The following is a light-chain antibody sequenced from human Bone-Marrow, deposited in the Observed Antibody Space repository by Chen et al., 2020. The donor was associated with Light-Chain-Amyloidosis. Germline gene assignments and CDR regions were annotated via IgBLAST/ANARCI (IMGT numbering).Light chain of an antibody. CDR2: TDS. V-gene: IGKV1-12*01. J-gene: IGKJ4*01. CDR1: QSINNY. CDR3: QQANNFPLT. Sequence: DVQMTQSPSSVFAFVGDRVTITFRASQSINNYLVWYQQRPGNAPKLLIYTDSTLQSGVPSRFSGSGSGTDFTLTISSLQPEDVATYYCQQANNFPLTFGGGTKVEIK.